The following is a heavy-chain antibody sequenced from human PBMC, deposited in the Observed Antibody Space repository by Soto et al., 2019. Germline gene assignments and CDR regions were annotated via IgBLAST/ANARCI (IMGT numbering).Heavy chain of an antibody. J-gene: IGHJ3*02. D-gene: IGHD7-27*01. CDR2: IKQDGSEK. CDR3: AREANWGLGEDAFDI. CDR1: GFTFSSYW. Sequence: GGSLRLSCAASGFTFSSYWMSWVRQAPGKGLEWVANIKQDGSEKYYVDSVKGRFTISRDNAKNSLYLQMNSLRAEDTAVYYCAREANWGLGEDAFDIWGQGTMVTVSS. V-gene: IGHV3-7*03.